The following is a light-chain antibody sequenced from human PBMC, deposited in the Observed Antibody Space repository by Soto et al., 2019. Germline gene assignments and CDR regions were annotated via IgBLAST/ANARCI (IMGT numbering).Light chain of an antibody. CDR1: QSIGDY. Sequence: DIQMTQSPSTLSASVGDRVTITCRASQSIGDYLAWYQQKPGKAPKLLIYDASSLESGVPPRFSGSGSGTEFTLTISSLQPDDFATYYCQQYSSYPSLTFGGGTKVDIK. J-gene: IGKJ4*01. CDR3: QQYSSYPSLT. CDR2: DAS. V-gene: IGKV1-5*01.